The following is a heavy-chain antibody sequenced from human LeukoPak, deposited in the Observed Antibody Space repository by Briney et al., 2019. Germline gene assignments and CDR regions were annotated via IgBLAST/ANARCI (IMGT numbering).Heavy chain of an antibody. D-gene: IGHD3-10*01. CDR1: GGTFSSYA. Sequence: SVKVSCKASGGTFSSYAISWVRQAPGQGLEWIGGIIPIFGTANYAQKFQGRVTITADKSTSTAYMELSSLRSEDTAVYYCASGSGSYYNQFDYWGQGTLVTVSS. CDR2: IIPIFGTA. J-gene: IGHJ4*02. V-gene: IGHV1-69*06. CDR3: ASGSGSYYNQFDY.